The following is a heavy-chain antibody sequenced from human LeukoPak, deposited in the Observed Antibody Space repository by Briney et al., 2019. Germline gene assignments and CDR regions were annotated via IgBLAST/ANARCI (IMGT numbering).Heavy chain of an antibody. Sequence: ASVKVSCKASGYTFTGYYMHWMRQAPGQGLEWIGWINPNTGGTTFAQKFQGRVTMTRDTSISTAYMELSSLRSDDTAMYYCARGVGSSWCGPWGQGTLVTVSS. CDR2: INPNTGGT. D-gene: IGHD3-10*01. CDR3: ARGVGSSWCGP. CDR1: GYTFTGYY. J-gene: IGHJ5*02. V-gene: IGHV1-2*02.